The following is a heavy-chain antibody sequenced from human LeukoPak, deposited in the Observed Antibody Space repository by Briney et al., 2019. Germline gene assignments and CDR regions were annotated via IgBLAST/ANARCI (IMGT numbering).Heavy chain of an antibody. CDR2: ISSSSSYI. J-gene: IGHJ4*02. CDR1: GFTFNSYS. CDR3: ASLGYCSSTSCSDY. Sequence: GGSLRLSCAASGFTFNSYSMNWVRQAPGKGLEWVSSISSSSSYIYYADSVKGRFTISRDNAKNSLYLQMNSLRAEDTAVYYCASLGYCSSTSCSDYWGQGTLVTVSS. V-gene: IGHV3-21*01. D-gene: IGHD2-2*01.